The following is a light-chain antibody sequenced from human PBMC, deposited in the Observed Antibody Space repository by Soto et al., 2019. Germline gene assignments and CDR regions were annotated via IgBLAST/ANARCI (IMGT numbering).Light chain of an antibody. J-gene: IGKJ1*01. CDR2: GTF. CDR1: QDIRTE. CDR3: LQDFKYPRT. Sequence: AIQMTQSPCSLSASVGDRVTITCRASQDIRTELGWYQQKPGKAPRLLIYGTFSLQSGVPSRFSGSGSGTDFTLSISSLQPDDLATYYCLQDFKYPRTFGQGTKVEVK. V-gene: IGKV1-6*01.